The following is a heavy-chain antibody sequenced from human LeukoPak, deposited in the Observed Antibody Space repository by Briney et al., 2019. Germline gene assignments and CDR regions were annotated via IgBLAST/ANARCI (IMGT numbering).Heavy chain of an antibody. V-gene: IGHV3-48*01. D-gene: IGHD1-26*01. CDR1: EFTFSSYS. CDR2: ISNGSGNK. J-gene: IGHJ6*03. CDR3: ASSANWEFYQYYMDV. Sequence: GGSLRLSCIASEFTFSSYSMIWVRQVPGKGLEWNSYISNGSGNKYYADSVKGRFTITRDNAKNLLYLQMSSLIAADKTVYYCASSANWEFYQYYMDVWGKGTTVAVS.